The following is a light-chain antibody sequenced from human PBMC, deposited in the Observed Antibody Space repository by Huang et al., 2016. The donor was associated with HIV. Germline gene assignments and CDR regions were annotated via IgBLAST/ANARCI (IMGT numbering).Light chain of an antibody. CDR3: QQSHATPYT. J-gene: IGKJ2*01. CDR1: QSISTY. Sequence: DIQMTQSPSSLSTSVGDRVTITCRASQSISTYLNWYQQTPGKAPKRLIHAASSLQSGVPSRFSGSGSETDFTLTISSLQPEDFATYFCQQSHATPYTFGQGTELEIK. V-gene: IGKV1-39*01. CDR2: AAS.